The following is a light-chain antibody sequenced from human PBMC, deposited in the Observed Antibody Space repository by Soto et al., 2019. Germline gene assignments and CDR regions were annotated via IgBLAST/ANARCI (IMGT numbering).Light chain of an antibody. CDR1: QDISSY. Sequence: DIQLTQSPSFLSASVGDRVTITCRTSQDISSYLALYQQKPGKAPQLLISAASTLQSGVPSRFSGSGSGTEFTLTISSLQHEDFATYYCQQLKSYPLSFGGGTKVEI. CDR2: AAS. CDR3: QQLKSYPLS. J-gene: IGKJ4*01. V-gene: IGKV1-9*01.